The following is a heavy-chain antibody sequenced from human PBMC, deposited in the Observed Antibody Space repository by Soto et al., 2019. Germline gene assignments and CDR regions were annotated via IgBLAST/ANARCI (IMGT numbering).Heavy chain of an antibody. D-gene: IGHD3-10*01. CDR1: GYTLTELS. Sequence: ASVQVSCKVSGYTLTELSMHWVRQAPGKGLEWMGGFDPEDGETIYAQKFQGRVTMTEDTSTDTTYMELSSLRSEDTAVYYCATSGGVGSGSYYNGLVAQYYYYMDVWGKGTTVTVSS. CDR3: ATSGGVGSGSYYNGLVAQYYYYMDV. J-gene: IGHJ6*03. CDR2: FDPEDGET. V-gene: IGHV1-24*01.